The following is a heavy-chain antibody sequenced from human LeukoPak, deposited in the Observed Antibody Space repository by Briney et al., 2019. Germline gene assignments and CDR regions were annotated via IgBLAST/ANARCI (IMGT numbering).Heavy chain of an antibody. J-gene: IGHJ5*02. CDR1: GVSISSGTYY. Sequence: SETLSLSCAVSGVSISSGTYYWDWLRQAPGKGLEWIGNVNHGWITYYTPSFKSRVTMSVDTSKNQFSLRLTSLTAADTAVYYCARHHASLNWFDTWGQGILVTVPS. CDR2: VNHGWIT. V-gene: IGHV4-39*01. CDR3: ARHHASLNWFDT.